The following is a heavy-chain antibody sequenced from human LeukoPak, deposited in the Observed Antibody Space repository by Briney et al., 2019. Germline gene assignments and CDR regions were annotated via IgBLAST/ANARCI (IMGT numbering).Heavy chain of an antibody. CDR1: GFTFSSYA. J-gene: IGHJ4*02. Sequence: PGGSLRLSCAASGFTFSSYAMSWVRQAPGKGLEWVSTLSGSGGNTYYADSVKGRVTISRDNSKNTLYLQMNSLRAEDTAVYHCAKGSYYYDSADDFDYWGQGTLVTVSS. D-gene: IGHD3-22*01. CDR3: AKGSYYYDSADDFDY. CDR2: LSGSGGNT. V-gene: IGHV3-23*01.